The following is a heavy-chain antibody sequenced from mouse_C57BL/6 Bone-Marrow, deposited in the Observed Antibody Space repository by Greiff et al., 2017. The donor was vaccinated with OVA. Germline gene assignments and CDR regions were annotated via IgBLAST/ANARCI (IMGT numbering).Heavy chain of an antibody. CDR2: ISYDGSN. CDR1: GYSITSGYY. Sequence: EVQLQESGPGLVKPSQSLSLSCSVTGYSITSGYYWNWIRQFPGNKLEWMGYISYDGSNNYNPSLKNRISITRDTSENQFFLKLNSVTTEDTATYYCARDLGGYYFDYWGQGTTLTVSS. J-gene: IGHJ2*01. CDR3: ARDLGGYYFDY. V-gene: IGHV3-6*01. D-gene: IGHD3-1*01.